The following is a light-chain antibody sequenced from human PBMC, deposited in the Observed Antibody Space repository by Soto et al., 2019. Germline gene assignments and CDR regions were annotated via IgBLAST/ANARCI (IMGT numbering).Light chain of an antibody. V-gene: IGLV2-14*01. CDR3: SSFTSSTTLVL. Sequence: QSALTQPASVSGSPGQSITISCTGTSSDVGGYNYVSWYQQHPGKAPKLMIYEVSNRPSGVSNRFSGSKSGNTASLTISGLQAEDEAEYYCSSFTSSTTLVLFGGWTKLTVL. CDR1: SSDVGGYNY. J-gene: IGLJ2*01. CDR2: EVS.